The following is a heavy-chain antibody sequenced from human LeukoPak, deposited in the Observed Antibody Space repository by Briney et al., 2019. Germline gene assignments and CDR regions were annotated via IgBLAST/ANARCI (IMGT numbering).Heavy chain of an antibody. CDR2: INPNSGGT. D-gene: IGHD3-10*01. CDR1: GYTFTGYY. Sequence: ASVKVSCKASGYTFTGYYMHWVRQAPGQGLEWMGRINPNSGGTNYAQKFQGRVTMTRDTSISTAYMELSRLRSDDTAVYYCAREGTVRGARGSSSPYWGQGTLVTVSS. V-gene: IGHV1-2*06. CDR3: AREGTVRGARGSSSPY. J-gene: IGHJ4*02.